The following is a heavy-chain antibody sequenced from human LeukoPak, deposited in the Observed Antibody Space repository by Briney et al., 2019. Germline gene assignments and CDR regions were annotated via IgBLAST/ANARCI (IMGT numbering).Heavy chain of an antibody. CDR1: GGTFSSYA. CDR3: ARAQGLELRGRDYYYYYYMDV. D-gene: IGHD1-7*01. CDR2: IIPIFGTA. J-gene: IGHJ6*03. Sequence: GASVKVSCKASGGTFSSYAISWVRQAPGQGLEWMGGIIPIFGTANYAQKFQGRVTITADESTSTAYMELSSLRSEDTAVYYCARAQGLELRGRDYYYYYYMDVWGKGTTVTVSS. V-gene: IGHV1-69*13.